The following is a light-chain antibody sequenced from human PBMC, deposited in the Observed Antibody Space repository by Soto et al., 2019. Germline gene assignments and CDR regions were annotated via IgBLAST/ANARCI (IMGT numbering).Light chain of an antibody. CDR2: DAS. CDR3: QPYNNWPLT. J-gene: IGKJ4*01. CDR1: QSVSSY. Sequence: EIVLTQSPATLSLSPGERATLSCRASQSVSSYLAWYQQKPGQAPRLLIHDASNRATGIPARFSGSGSGTDFTLTISSLQSEDFAIYYCQPYNNWPLTFGGGTKVESK. V-gene: IGKV3-11*01.